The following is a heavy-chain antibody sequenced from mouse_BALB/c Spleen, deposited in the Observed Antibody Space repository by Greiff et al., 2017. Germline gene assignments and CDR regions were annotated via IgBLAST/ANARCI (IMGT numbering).Heavy chain of an antibody. CDR2: ISSGGSYT. V-gene: IGHV5-6*01. Sequence: EVMLVESGGDLVKPGGSLKLSCAASGFTFSSYGMSWVRQTPDKRLEWVATISSGGSYTYYPDSVKGRFTISRDNAKNTLYLQMSSLKSEDTAMYYCAPPAYWGQGTLVTVSA. CDR3: APPAY. CDR1: GFTFSSYG. J-gene: IGHJ3*01.